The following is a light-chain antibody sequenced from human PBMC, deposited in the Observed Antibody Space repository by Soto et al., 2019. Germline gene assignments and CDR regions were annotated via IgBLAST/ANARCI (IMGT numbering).Light chain of an antibody. J-gene: IGKJ1*01. CDR2: DAS. V-gene: IGKV1-5*01. CDR1: QSISNW. CDR3: QQYNSYWGT. Sequence: DIQMTHSPSTLSASVGDRVTITCRASQSISNWLAWYQQKQGKAPKLLIYDASSLESGVPSRFSGSGSGTEFTLTISSLQPDDFATYYCQQYNSYWGTFGQGTKVDIK.